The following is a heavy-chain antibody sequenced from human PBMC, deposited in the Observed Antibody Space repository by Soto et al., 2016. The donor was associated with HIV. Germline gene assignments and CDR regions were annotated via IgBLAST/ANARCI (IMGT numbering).Heavy chain of an antibody. CDR1: GGSVSSGGYY. J-gene: IGHJ6*02. Sequence: QVQLQESGPGLVKPSQTLSLTCTVSGGSVSSGGYYWNWIRQHPGKGLAWIGYVYYSGSTSYNPSLNSRVTISVDTSKNQFSLKVSSVTAADTAVYYCARDRKAVAGVGYYYEGMDVWGQGTTVTVSS. CDR2: VYYSGST. D-gene: IGHD6-19*01. CDR3: ARDRKAVAGVGYYYEGMDV. V-gene: IGHV4-31*03.